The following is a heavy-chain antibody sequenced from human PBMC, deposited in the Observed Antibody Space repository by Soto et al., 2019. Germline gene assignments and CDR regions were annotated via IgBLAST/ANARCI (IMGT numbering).Heavy chain of an antibody. CDR2: IYPGDSDT. Sequence: GASVKVSCKAPGYNFASYWIGWVRQMPGKDLEWMGIIYPGDSDTRYSPSFQGQVTISADKSLRTAYLQWTSLKASDTALYYCARTRSFTLGFYYDGMDVWGQGTTVTVSS. V-gene: IGHV5-51*03. J-gene: IGHJ6*02. CDR3: ARTRSFTLGFYYDGMDV. CDR1: GYNFASYW. D-gene: IGHD6-6*01.